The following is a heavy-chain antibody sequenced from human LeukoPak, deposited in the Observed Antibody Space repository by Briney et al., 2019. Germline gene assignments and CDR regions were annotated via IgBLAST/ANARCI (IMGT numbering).Heavy chain of an antibody. CDR3: ARDRSSGWYADAFDI. CDR1: GFTFSTYW. V-gene: IGHV3-7*01. Sequence: PGGSLRLSCAASGFTFSTYWMSWVRQAPGKGLEWVANIKQHGSEKYYVDSVKGRFTISRDSAKNSLYLQMNSLRAEDTAVYYCARDRSSGWYADAFDIWGQGTMVTVSS. CDR2: IKQHGSEK. D-gene: IGHD6-19*01. J-gene: IGHJ3*02.